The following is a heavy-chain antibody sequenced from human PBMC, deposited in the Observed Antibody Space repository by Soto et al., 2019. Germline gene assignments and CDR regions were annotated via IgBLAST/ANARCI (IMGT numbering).Heavy chain of an antibody. J-gene: IGHJ4*02. Sequence: PSETLSLTCTVSGGSISSSSYYWGWIRQPPGKGLEWIGSIYYSGSTYYNPSLKSRVTISVDTSKNQFSLKLSSVTAADTAVYYCASKDYGNDHWGQGTLVTVSS. CDR1: GGSISSSSYY. CDR3: ASKDYGNDH. V-gene: IGHV4-39*01. D-gene: IGHD4-17*01. CDR2: IYYSGST.